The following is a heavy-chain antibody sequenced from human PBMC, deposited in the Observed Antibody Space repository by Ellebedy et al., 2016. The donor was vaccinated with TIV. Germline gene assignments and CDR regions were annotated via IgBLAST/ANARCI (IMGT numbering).Heavy chain of an antibody. CDR1: GYSFYNYD. Sequence: AASVKVSCKASGYSFYNYDINWVRQAPGQGLEWMGLINPSGGSTTYAQKFRGRVTMTWDTSTSTVYMEVSSLRSDDTAVYYCARVGMDSGYSMDVWGQGTTVTVPS. CDR3: ARVGMDSGYSMDV. D-gene: IGHD3-22*01. V-gene: IGHV1-46*02. CDR2: INPSGGST. J-gene: IGHJ6*02.